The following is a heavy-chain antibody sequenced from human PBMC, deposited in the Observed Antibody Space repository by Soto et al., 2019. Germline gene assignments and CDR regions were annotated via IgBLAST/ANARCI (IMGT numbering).Heavy chain of an antibody. CDR1: GYSFTSYW. D-gene: IGHD1-1*01. CDR2: IDPSDSYT. Sequence: GESLKISCKGSGYSFTSYWISWVRQMPGKGLEWMGRIDPSDSYTNYSPSFQGHVTISADKSISTAYLQWSSLKASGTAMYYCALDGYYYYYGMDVWGQGTTVTVSS. J-gene: IGHJ6*02. CDR3: ALDGYYYYYGMDV. V-gene: IGHV5-10-1*01.